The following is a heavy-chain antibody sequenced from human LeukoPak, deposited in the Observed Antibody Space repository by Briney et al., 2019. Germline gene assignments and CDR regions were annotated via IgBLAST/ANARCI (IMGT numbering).Heavy chain of an antibody. CDR2: INNNGDST. D-gene: IGHD3-16*01. J-gene: IGHJ3*02. CDR3: VKTMMTFGGVIRYDAFDI. Sequence: GGSLRHSCSASGFTFSTFAMHWVRQAPGKRLEYVSGINNNGDSTYYLDSVKARLTISRDNSKNTLFLQMPSLRAEDTAVYYCVKTMMTFGGVIRYDAFDIWGQGTMGIGSS. V-gene: IGHV3-64D*06. CDR1: GFTFSTFA.